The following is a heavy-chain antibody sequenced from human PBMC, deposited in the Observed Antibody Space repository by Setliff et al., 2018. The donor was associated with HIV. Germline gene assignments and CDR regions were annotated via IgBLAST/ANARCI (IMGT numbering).Heavy chain of an antibody. V-gene: IGHV1-69*05. D-gene: IGHD6-13*01. CDR2: IIPIFGTA. CDR1: GGAFSSYA. CDR3: ARADSSNWYHADY. J-gene: IGHJ4*02. Sequence: GASVKVSCKASGGAFSSYALSWVRQAPGQGLEWMGGIIPIFGTANYAQKFQGRVTITTDESTSTAYMELSSLRSEDTAVYYCARADSSNWYHADYWGQGTLVTVSS.